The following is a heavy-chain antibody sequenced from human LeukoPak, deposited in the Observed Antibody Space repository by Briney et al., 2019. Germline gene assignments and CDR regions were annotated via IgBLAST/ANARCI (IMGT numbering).Heavy chain of an antibody. CDR2: ISWNSGSI. Sequence: GGSLRLSCAASGFTFDDYAMHWVRQAPGKGLEWVSGISWNSGSIGYADSVKGRFTISRDNTKNSLYLQMNSLRAEDTALYYCAKDVISSGWYYFDYWGQGTLVTVSS. CDR3: AKDVISSGWYYFDY. V-gene: IGHV3-9*01. CDR1: GFTFDDYA. D-gene: IGHD6-19*01. J-gene: IGHJ4*02.